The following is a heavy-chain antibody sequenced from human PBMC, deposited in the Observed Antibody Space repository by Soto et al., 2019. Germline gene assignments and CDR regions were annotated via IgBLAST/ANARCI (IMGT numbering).Heavy chain of an antibody. CDR1: GGSISSGGYY. CDR2: IYYSGST. J-gene: IGHJ5*02. CDR3: AREGAITMVRGVTHNWFDP. V-gene: IGHV4-31*03. Sequence: QVQLQESGPGLVKPSQTLSLTCTVSGGSISSGGYYWSWIRQHPGKGLEWIGYIYYSGSTYYNPSLKSRVTISVDTSKNQFSLKLSSVTAADTAVYYCAREGAITMVRGVTHNWFDPWGQGTLVTVSS. D-gene: IGHD3-10*01.